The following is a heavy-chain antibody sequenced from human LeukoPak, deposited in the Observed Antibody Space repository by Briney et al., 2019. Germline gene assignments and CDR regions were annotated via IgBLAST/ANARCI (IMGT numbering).Heavy chain of an antibody. CDR1: GFTLSNYW. V-gene: IGHV3-74*01. D-gene: IGHD2-15*01. J-gene: IGHJ4*02. CDR3: ARGCSAIRCPADY. CDR2: ISPDGNIT. Sequence: PGGSLRLSCAASGFTLSNYWLYWVRHAPGEGLVWVSQISPDGNITPYADSVKGRFTVSRDNSKNTLYLQMNALKAEDTAVYFCARGCSAIRCPADYWGPGSLVTVSS.